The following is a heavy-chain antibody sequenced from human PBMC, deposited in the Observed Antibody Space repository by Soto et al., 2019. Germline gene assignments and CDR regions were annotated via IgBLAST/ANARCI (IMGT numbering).Heavy chain of an antibody. Sequence: PGGSLRLSCAASGLTVSSNYVTWVRQAPGKGLEWVSVIYSGGRTYYADSVKGRFTISRDNSKNMLYLQMNSLSAEDTAVYYCANYYDSSGYYPGAFDIWGQGTMVTVSS. CDR1: GLTVSSNY. J-gene: IGHJ3*02. CDR2: IYSGGRT. D-gene: IGHD3-22*01. CDR3: ANYYDSSGYYPGAFDI. V-gene: IGHV3-66*01.